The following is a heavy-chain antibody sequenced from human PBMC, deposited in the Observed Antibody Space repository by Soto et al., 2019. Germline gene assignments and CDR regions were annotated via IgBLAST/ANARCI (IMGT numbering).Heavy chain of an antibody. V-gene: IGHV3-23*01. J-gene: IGHJ6*02. Sequence: SLRLSCAASGFTFSSYAMSWVRQAPGKGLEWVSAISGSGGSTYYADSVKGRFTISRDNSKNTLYLQMNSLRAEDTAVYYCAKDLPIAAAGPLYYYYYYGMDVWGQGTTVTVSS. CDR3: AKDLPIAAAGPLYYYYYYGMDV. CDR2: ISGSGGST. D-gene: IGHD6-13*01. CDR1: GFTFSSYA.